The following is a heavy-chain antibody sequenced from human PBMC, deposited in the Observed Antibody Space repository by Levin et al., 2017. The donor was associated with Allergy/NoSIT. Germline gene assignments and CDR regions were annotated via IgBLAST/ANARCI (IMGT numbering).Heavy chain of an antibody. CDR3: ARDSSSLLDY. J-gene: IGHJ4*02. CDR1: GFTFSDYY. CDR2: ISTSSTTT. V-gene: IGHV3-11*05. Sequence: SCAASGFTFSDYYMNWIRQAPGKGLEWVSYISTSSTTTNYADSVKGRFTISRDDAENSLFLQMDSLRAEDTAVYYCARDSSSLLDYWGRGALVTVSS. D-gene: IGHD2-2*01.